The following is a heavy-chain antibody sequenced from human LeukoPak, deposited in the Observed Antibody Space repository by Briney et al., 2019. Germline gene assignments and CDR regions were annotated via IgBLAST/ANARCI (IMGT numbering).Heavy chain of an antibody. Sequence: GGSLRLSCAASGFTFSSYWMSWVHQAPGKGLEWVANIKQDGSEKYYVDSVKGRFTISRDNAKNSLYLQMNSLRAEDTAVYYCARGVVPYYFGCWGQGTLVTVSS. CDR3: ARGVVPYYFGC. J-gene: IGHJ4*02. CDR2: IKQDGSEK. D-gene: IGHD2-15*01. CDR1: GFTFSSYW. V-gene: IGHV3-7*03.